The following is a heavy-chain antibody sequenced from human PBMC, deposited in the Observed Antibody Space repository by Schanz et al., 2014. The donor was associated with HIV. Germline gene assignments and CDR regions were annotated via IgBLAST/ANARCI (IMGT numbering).Heavy chain of an antibody. D-gene: IGHD5-18*01. CDR1: GFTISSNY. V-gene: IGHV3-53*05. CDR3: AKDRGGGSGMVTNYYYGMDV. J-gene: IGHJ6*02. CDR2: VYIGDST. Sequence: EVQLVETGGGLIQPGGSLRLSCAVSGFTISSNYMSWVRQAPGKGLEWVSVVYIGDSTFYANSVKGRFTISRDNAKNSLYLQMNNLRSEDTALYYCAKDRGGGSGMVTNYYYGMDVWGQGTTVTVSS.